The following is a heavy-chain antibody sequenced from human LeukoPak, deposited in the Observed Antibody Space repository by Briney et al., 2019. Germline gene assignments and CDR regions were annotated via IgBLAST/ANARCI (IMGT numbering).Heavy chain of an antibody. J-gene: IGHJ4*02. CDR3: ARVSESGNSDY. V-gene: IGHV3-33*01. D-gene: IGHD4-23*01. CDR2: IWYDGTNK. CDR1: GFSFTSYG. Sequence: GGSLRLSCAASGFSFTSYGMHWVRQAPGKGLEWVAVIWYDGTNKYYADSVKGRFTISRDTSNNMLYLQMDSLRAEDTAVYYCARVSESGNSDYWGQGTLVTVSS.